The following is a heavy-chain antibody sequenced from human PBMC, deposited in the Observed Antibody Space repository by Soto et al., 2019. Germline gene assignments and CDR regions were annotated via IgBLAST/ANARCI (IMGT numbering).Heavy chain of an antibody. Sequence: APVKVSRKASGYTFTSYGISCVRQAPGQGLEWMGWISAYNGNTNYAQKLQGRVTMTTDTSTSTAYMELRSLRSDDTAVYYCARDRDSGYDYFDYWGQGTLVTVSS. V-gene: IGHV1-18*01. CDR2: ISAYNGNT. D-gene: IGHD5-12*01. J-gene: IGHJ4*02. CDR3: ARDRDSGYDYFDY. CDR1: GYTFTSYG.